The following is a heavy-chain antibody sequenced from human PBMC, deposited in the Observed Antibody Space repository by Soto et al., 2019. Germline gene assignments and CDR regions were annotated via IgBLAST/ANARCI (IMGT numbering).Heavy chain of an antibody. CDR2: IKQDGSEK. D-gene: IGHD3-22*01. CDR3: ARGPDYDSSGYYLPLDY. J-gene: IGHJ4*02. CDR1: GFTFSSYW. V-gene: IGHV3-7*03. Sequence: PGGSLRLSCAASGFTFSSYWMSWVRQAPGKGLEWVANIKQDGSEKYYVDSVKGRFTISRDNAKNSLYLQMNSLRAEGTAVYYCARGPDYDSSGYYLPLDYWGQGTLVTVSS.